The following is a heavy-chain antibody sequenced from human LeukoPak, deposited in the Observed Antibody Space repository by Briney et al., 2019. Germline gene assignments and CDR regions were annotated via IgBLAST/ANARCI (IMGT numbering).Heavy chain of an antibody. J-gene: IGHJ4*02. V-gene: IGHV4-39*07. Sequence: ASETLSLTCTVSGGSISSSSYYWGWIRQPPGKGLEWIGYIYYSGSTYYNPSLKSRVTISVDTSKNQFSLKLSSVTAADTAVYYCARGSNPIKNWGQGTLVTVSS. CDR1: GGSISSSSYY. CDR3: ARGSNPIKN. D-gene: IGHD1-14*01. CDR2: IYYSGST.